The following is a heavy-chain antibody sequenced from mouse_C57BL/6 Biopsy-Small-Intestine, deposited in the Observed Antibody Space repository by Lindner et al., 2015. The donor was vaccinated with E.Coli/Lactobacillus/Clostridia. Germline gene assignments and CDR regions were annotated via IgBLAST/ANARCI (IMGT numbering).Heavy chain of an antibody. V-gene: IGHV1-50*01. J-gene: IGHJ3*01. CDR1: GYTFTSHW. CDR2: IDPSDNYT. D-gene: IGHD4-1*01. CDR3: ARWNWGFAY. Sequence: VQLQESGAELVKPGASVKLSCKASGYTFTSHWMQWVKQRPGQGLEWIGEIDPSDNYTNYSQKFKGKATLTVDTSSSTAYMQLNSLTSEDSAVYFCARWNWGFAYWGQGTLVTVSA.